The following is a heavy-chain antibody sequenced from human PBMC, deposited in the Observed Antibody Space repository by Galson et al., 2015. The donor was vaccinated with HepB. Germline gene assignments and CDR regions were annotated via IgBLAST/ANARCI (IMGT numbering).Heavy chain of an antibody. J-gene: IGHJ5*02. CDR2: ISSDGSKN. D-gene: IGHD5-18*01. CDR3: AKAEWIQLWFREGLSWFDP. CDR1: GFTFSSYG. Sequence: SLRLSCAASGFTFSSYGMHWVRQAPGKGLEWVAGISSDGSKNYYADSVKGRFSISSDNSKNTLYLQMNSLRSEDTAVYFCAKAEWIQLWFREGLSWFDPWVQGTLVTVSS. V-gene: IGHV3-30*18.